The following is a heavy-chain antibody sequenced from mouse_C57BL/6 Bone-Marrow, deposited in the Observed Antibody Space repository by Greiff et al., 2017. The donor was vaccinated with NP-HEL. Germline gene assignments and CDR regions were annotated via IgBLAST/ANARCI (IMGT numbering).Heavy chain of an antibody. J-gene: IGHJ2*01. V-gene: IGHV1-64*01. CDR2: IHPNSGST. Sequence: QVQLQQSGAELVKPGASVKLSCKASGYTFTSYWMHWVKQRPGQGLEWIGMIHPNSGSTNYNEKFKSKATLTVDKSSSTAYMQLSSLTSEDSAVYYCAISSCYYTLDFWGQGTTLTVSS. CDR3: AISSCYYTLDF. D-gene: IGHD2-12*01. CDR1: GYTFTSYW.